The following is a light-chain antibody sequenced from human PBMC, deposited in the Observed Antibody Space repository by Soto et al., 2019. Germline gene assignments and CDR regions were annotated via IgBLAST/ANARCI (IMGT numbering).Light chain of an antibody. J-gene: IGKJ1*01. V-gene: IGKV1-5*03. CDR1: QTISSW. CDR2: KAS. CDR3: QHYNSYSEA. Sequence: MPLTHAPSTLSGSWGERVTIIGRASQTISSWLAWYQQKPGKAPKLLIYKASTLKSGVPSRFSGSGSGTEFTLTLSSLQPDDFATYYCQHYNSYSEAFGQGPKV.